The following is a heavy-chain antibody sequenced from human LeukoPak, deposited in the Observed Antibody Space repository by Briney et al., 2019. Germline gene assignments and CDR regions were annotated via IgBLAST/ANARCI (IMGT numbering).Heavy chain of an antibody. V-gene: IGHV4-4*07. J-gene: IGHJ5*02. D-gene: IGHD3-10*01. CDR3: ARERVVRGVITHNWFDP. CDR2: IYTSGST. Sequence: SETLSLTCTVSGGSISSYYWSWIRQRAGQGLEWIGRIYTSGSTNSNHSLKSLVTISVDTSKTQFSLTLSLVSAGDTAVYYCARERVVRGVITHNWFDPWGQGTLVTVSS. CDR1: GGSISSYY.